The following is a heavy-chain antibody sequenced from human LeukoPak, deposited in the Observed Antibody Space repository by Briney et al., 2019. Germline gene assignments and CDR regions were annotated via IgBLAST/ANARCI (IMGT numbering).Heavy chain of an antibody. J-gene: IGHJ3*02. V-gene: IGHV4-31*03. CDR3: ARGQAELNDAFDI. CDR2: IYYSEST. Sequence: SSETLSLTCTVSGGSISSGGYYWSWIRQHPGKGLEWIGYIYYSESTYYNPSLKSRVTISVDTSKNQFSLKLSSVTAADTAVYYFARGQAELNDAFDIWGQGTMVTVSS. D-gene: IGHD1-7*01. CDR1: GGSISSGGYY.